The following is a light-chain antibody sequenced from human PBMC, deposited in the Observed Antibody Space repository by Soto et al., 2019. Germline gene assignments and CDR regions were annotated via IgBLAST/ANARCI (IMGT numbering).Light chain of an antibody. J-gene: IGKJ2*01. V-gene: IGKV3-20*01. CDR1: QSVSSSY. CDR3: QQYGSSPYT. Sequence: EIVLTQSPGTLSLSPGERATLSCRASQSVSSSYLAWYQQKPGQAPRLLIYGTSSRTTGIPDSFSGSGSGTDFTLTISRLEPEDFAVYYCQQYGSSPYTCGQGTKLEIK. CDR2: GTS.